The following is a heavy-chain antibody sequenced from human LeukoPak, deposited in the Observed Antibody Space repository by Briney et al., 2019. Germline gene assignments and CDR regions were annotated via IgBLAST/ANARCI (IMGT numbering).Heavy chain of an antibody. Sequence: GSLRLSCAASGFTFSSYWMSWVRQAPGKGLEWVANIKQDGSEKYYVDSVKGRFTISRDNAKNSPYLQMNSLRAEDTAVYYCARDIVVVPAAESGNWFDPWGQGTLVTVSS. J-gene: IGHJ5*02. D-gene: IGHD2-2*01. CDR1: GFTFSSYW. CDR3: ARDIVVVPAAESGNWFDP. CDR2: IKQDGSEK. V-gene: IGHV3-7*01.